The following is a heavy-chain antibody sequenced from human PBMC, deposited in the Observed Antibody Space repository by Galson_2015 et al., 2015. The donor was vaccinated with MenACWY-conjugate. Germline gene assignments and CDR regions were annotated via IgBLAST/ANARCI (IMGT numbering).Heavy chain of an antibody. CDR3: ARIIHDGLDY. J-gene: IGHJ4*02. V-gene: IGHV3-7*01. D-gene: IGHD1-1*01. CDR2: INRDGGGT. Sequence: SLRLSCAASGFTFDSYRMSWVRQAPGKGLEWVTNINRDGGGTYYASSVKDRFTISKDNAENSLYLQMNSLRAEDTAIYYCARIIHDGLDYWGQGTLVTVSS. CDR1: GFTFDSYR.